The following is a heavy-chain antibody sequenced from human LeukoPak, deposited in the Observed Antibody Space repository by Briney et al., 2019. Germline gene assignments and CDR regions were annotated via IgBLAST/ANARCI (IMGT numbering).Heavy chain of an antibody. V-gene: IGHV4-34*01. D-gene: IGHD5-12*01. Sequence: SETLSLTCAVYGGSFSGYYWSWIRQPPGKGLEWIGEINHSGSTNYNPSLKSRVTISVDTSKNQFSLKLSSVIAADTAVYYCAREIVATMANGMDVWGQGTTVTVSS. CDR1: GGSFSGYY. CDR3: AREIVATMANGMDV. CDR2: INHSGST. J-gene: IGHJ6*02.